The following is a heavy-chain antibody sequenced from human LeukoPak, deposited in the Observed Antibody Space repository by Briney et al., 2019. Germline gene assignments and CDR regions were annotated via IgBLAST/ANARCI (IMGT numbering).Heavy chain of an antibody. V-gene: IGHV3-7*01. CDR3: ARISSISYYFDY. Sequence: GGSLRLSCAASGFTFSSFWMTWVRQAPGKGLEWVANIKLDGSEKYYVDPVKGRFTVSRDNAKNSLYLQMNSLRAEDTAVYYCARISSISYYFDYWGLGTLVTVSS. J-gene: IGHJ4*02. CDR1: GFTFSSFW. CDR2: IKLDGSEK.